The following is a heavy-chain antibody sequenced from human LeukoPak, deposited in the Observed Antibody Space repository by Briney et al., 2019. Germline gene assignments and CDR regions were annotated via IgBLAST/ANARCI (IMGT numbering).Heavy chain of an antibody. V-gene: IGHV1-18*01. D-gene: IGHD3-10*01. CDR2: ISAYNGNT. CDR3: GRAGRGYGGGGFDY. J-gene: IGHJ4*02. CDR1: GYTFTSYG. Sequence: GASVKVSCTASGYTFTSYGISWVRQAPGQGLEWMGWISAYNGNTNYAQKLQGRVTMTTDTSTSTAYMELRSLRSDDTAVYYCGRAGRGYGGGGFDYWGQGTLVTVSS.